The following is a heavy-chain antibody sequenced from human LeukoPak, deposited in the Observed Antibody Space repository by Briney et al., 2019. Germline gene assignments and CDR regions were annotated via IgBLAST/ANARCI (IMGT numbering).Heavy chain of an antibody. CDR1: GFTFSSYW. Sequence: GGSLRLSCAASGFTFSSYWMHWVRQAPGKGLVWVSRINSDGSSTSYADSVKGRFTISRDNAKNTLYLQMNSLRAVDTAVYYCARGDVLRYFDWLLFGLDYWGQGTLVTVSS. CDR3: ARGDVLRYFDWLLFGLDY. CDR2: INSDGSST. D-gene: IGHD3-9*01. J-gene: IGHJ4*02. V-gene: IGHV3-74*01.